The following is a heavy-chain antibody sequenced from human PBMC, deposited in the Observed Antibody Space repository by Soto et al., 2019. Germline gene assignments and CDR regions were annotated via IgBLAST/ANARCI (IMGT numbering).Heavy chain of an antibody. Sequence: QVQLVESGGGVVQPGRSLRLSCAASGFSFSSNAMHWVRQAPGKGLEWVAIISYDGSNKYFADSVKGRFTISRDNSKNTLYLQMNSLRVEDTAVYYCAKDHVKSGMGEIDYWGQGTLVTVSS. D-gene: IGHD3-16*01. CDR3: AKDHVKSGMGEIDY. CDR2: ISYDGSNK. V-gene: IGHV3-30*18. CDR1: GFSFSSNA. J-gene: IGHJ4*02.